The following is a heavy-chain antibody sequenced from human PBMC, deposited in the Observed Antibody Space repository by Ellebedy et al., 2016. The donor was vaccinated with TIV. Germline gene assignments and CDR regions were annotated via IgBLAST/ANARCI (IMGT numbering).Heavy chain of an antibody. Sequence: GGSLRLXXAASGFTFSDYYMSWIRQAPGKGLEWVSYISSSSSYTNYADSVKGRFTISRDNTKNSLYLQMNSLRAEDTAVYYCARESGFGGVIAWFDYWGQGTLVTVSS. V-gene: IGHV3-11*06. CDR3: ARESGFGGVIAWFDY. D-gene: IGHD3-16*02. CDR2: ISSSSSYT. CDR1: GFTFSDYY. J-gene: IGHJ4*02.